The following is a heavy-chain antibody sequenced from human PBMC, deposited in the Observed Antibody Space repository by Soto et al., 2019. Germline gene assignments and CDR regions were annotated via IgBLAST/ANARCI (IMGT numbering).Heavy chain of an antibody. CDR2: ISYDASNH. D-gene: IGHD6-6*01. V-gene: IGHV3-30*18. J-gene: IGHJ4*01. Sequence: GGSLSPSCSASGFTFNSCGMHWVRQAPDNGLEWVALISYDASNHYYSYSLTGRFTISRDNSTNTLFLQMNSLRADDTAVYYCAKDQAPRQGSFDFWGHRTVITVSS. CDR3: AKDQAPRQGSFDF. CDR1: GFTFNSCG.